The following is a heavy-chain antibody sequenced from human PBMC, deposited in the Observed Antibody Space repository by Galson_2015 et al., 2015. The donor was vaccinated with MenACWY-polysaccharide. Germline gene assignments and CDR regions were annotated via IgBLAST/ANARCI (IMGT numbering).Heavy chain of an antibody. Sequence: LSLTCTVSGDSVTSATYYWSWLLQSPWTGLEWIGYMSYSGSANDNPSLRSRFAISIDTSKNQFSLRLTSVTAADTAIYYCEREPTFSDGSFGCFEPWGQGTLVTVSS. D-gene: IGHD3-10*01. J-gene: IGHJ5*02. V-gene: IGHV4-61*01. CDR2: MSYSGSA. CDR3: EREPTFSDGSFGCFEP. CDR1: GDSVTSATYY.